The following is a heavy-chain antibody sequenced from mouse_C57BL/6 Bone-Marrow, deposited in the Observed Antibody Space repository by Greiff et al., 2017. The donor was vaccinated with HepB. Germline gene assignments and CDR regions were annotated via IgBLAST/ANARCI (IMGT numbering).Heavy chain of an antibody. CDR1: GFTFSSYA. V-gene: IGHV5-4*03. Sequence: EVMLVESGGGLVKPGGSLKLSCAASGFTFSSYAMSWVRQTPEKRLEWVATISDGGSYTYYPDNVTGRFTISRDNAKNNLYLQMSHLKSEDTAMYYCAREGGDYWGQGTTLTVSS. J-gene: IGHJ2*01. CDR2: ISDGGSYT. CDR3: AREGGDY.